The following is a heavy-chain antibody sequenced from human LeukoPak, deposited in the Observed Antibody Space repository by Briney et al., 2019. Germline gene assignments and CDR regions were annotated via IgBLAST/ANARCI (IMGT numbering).Heavy chain of an antibody. CDR3: ARGWAGGSSWYFTGSFDY. D-gene: IGHD6-13*01. CDR2: IYYSGST. CDR1: GGSISSYY. Sequence: SETLSLTCTVFGGSISSYYWSWIRQPPGKGLEWIGYIYYSGSTNYNPSLKSRVTISVDTSKNQFSLKLSSVTAADTAVYYCARGWAGGSSWYFTGSFDYWGQGTLVTVSS. J-gene: IGHJ4*02. V-gene: IGHV4-59*12.